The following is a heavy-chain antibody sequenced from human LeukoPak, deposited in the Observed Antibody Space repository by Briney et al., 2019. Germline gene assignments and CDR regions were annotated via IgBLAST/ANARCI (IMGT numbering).Heavy chain of an antibody. J-gene: IGHJ3*02. V-gene: IGHV1-8*01. D-gene: IGHD6-13*01. Sequence: NLNSGNTGYEQKFQGRVTMTRNTSISTAYMELSSLRSEDTAVYYCARVLSEQLAHDAFDIWGQGTMVTVSS. CDR2: NLNSGNT. CDR3: ARVLSEQLAHDAFDI.